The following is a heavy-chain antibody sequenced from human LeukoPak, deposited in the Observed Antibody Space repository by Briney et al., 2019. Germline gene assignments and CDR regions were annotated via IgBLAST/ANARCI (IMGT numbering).Heavy chain of an antibody. J-gene: IGHJ4*02. D-gene: IGHD2-21*01. V-gene: IGHV3-23*01. CDR2: ISGSGGST. Sequence: PGGSLRLSCAASGFTFSSYAMSWVRQAPGKGLEWVSAISGSGGSTYYADSVKGRFTISRDNSKNTLYLQMNSLRAEDTAVYYCAPYCGGDCYLFDYWGQGTLVTVSS. CDR1: GFTFSSYA. CDR3: APYCGGDCYLFDY.